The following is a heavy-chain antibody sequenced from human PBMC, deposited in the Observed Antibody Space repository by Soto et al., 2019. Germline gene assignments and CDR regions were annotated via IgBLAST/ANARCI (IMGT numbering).Heavy chain of an antibody. J-gene: IGHJ4*02. Sequence: EVQLWESGGGLAQPGGSLRLSCAASGFVFRNYATTWVRQAPGKGLEWVSAITGSGDSAYYADAVKGRFTISRDNSNNTLSLQMNSLRADDTAVYYCTKVLTAEQFYPSDSWGQGTLVTVSS. V-gene: IGHV3-23*01. CDR1: GFVFRNYA. CDR2: ITGSGDSA. D-gene: IGHD2-21*02. CDR3: TKVLTAEQFYPSDS.